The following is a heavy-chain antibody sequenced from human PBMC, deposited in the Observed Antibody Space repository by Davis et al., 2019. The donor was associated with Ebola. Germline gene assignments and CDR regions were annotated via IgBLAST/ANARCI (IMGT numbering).Heavy chain of an antibody. V-gene: IGHV4-39*07. CDR1: GGSISSTTDY. J-gene: IGHJ6*02. CDR2: IYYSGST. Sequence: SETLSLTCTVSGGSISSTTDYWGWIRQPPGKGLEWIGSIYYSGSTSYNPSLKSRVTISVDTSKNQFSLKLSSVTAADTAVYYCARARRLVYATYYYYDGMDVWGQGTTVTVSS. CDR3: ARARRLVYATYYYYDGMDV. D-gene: IGHD2-8*01.